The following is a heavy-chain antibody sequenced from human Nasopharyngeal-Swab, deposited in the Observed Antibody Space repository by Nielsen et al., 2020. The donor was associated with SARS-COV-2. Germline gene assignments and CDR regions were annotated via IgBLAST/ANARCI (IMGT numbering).Heavy chain of an antibody. CDR2: ISSSSSYI. CDR3: ARGPEVVAAPSRFDY. D-gene: IGHD2-15*01. V-gene: IGHV3-21*01. J-gene: IGHJ4*02. Sequence: VRQAPGKGLEWVSSISSSSSYIYCADSVKGRFTISRDNAKNSLYLQMNSLRAEDTAVYYCARGPEVVAAPSRFDYWGQGTLVTVSS.